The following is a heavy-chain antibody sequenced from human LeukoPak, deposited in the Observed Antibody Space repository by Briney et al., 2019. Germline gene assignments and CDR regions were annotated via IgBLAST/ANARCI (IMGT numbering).Heavy chain of an antibody. J-gene: IGHJ4*02. V-gene: IGHV1-18*01. CDR3: ARGVSPYGLVDY. CDR1: GYSFTSFA. D-gene: IGHD3/OR15-3a*01. Sequence: GASVKVSCKASGYSFTSFAISWVRQAPGQGLEWMGWINPYNGETNYAQKLQGRVTMTTDTSTSTAYMELRSLRSDDTAVYYCARGVSPYGLVDYWGQGTLVTVSS. CDR2: INPYNGET.